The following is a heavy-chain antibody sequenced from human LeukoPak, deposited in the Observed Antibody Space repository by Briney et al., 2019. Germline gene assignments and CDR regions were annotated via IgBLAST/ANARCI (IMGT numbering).Heavy chain of an antibody. J-gene: IGHJ4*02. CDR1: GGTFSSYA. V-gene: IGHV1-18*01. Sequence: ASVKVSCKASGGTFSSYAISWVRQAPGQGLEWMGWISAYNGNTNYAQKLQGRVTMTTDTSTSTAYMELRSLRSDDTAVYYCARDLRVEMATTFDYWGQGTLVTVSS. CDR3: ARDLRVEMATTFDY. D-gene: IGHD5-24*01. CDR2: ISAYNGNT.